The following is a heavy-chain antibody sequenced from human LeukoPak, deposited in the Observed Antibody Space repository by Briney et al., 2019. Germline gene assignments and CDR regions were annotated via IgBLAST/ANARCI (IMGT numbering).Heavy chain of an antibody. CDR2: ISGSGGST. J-gene: IGHJ1*01. Sequence: GGSLRLSCAASGFTFSSYAMSWVRQAPGKGLEWVSAISGSGGSTYYADSVKGRFTISRDNSKNTLYLQMNSLRAEDTAVYYCAKVGGRSGWYAVGKKYFQHWGQGTLVTVSS. V-gene: IGHV3-23*01. D-gene: IGHD6-19*01. CDR3: AKVGGRSGWYAVGKKYFQH. CDR1: GFTFSSYA.